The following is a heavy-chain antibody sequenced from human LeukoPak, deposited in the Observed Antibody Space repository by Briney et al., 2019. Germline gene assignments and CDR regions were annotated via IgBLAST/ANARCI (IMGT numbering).Heavy chain of an antibody. D-gene: IGHD6-13*01. Sequence: TLSLTCTVSGGSISSGGYYWGWIRQPPGKGLEWIGYIYHSGSTYYNPSLKSRVTISVDRSKNQFSLKLSSVTAADTAVYYCASGIAAAGTHYYYYYYMDVWGKGTTVTVSS. CDR3: ASGIAAAGTHYYYYYYMDV. V-gene: IGHV4-30-2*01. J-gene: IGHJ6*03. CDR1: GGSISSGGYY. CDR2: IYHSGST.